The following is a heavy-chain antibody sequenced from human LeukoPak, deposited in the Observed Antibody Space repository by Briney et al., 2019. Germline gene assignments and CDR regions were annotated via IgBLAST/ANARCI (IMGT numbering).Heavy chain of an antibody. CDR3: AKFPRYYYDSSGPDY. CDR2: ISGSGGST. V-gene: IGHV3-23*01. D-gene: IGHD3-22*01. J-gene: IGHJ4*02. CDR1: GFTFSSYA. Sequence: GGSLRLSCAASGFTFSSYAMSRVRQAPGKGLEWVSAISGSGGSTYYADSVKGRFTISGDNSKNTLYLQMNSLRAEDTAVYYCAKFPRYYYDSSGPDYWGQGTLVTVSS.